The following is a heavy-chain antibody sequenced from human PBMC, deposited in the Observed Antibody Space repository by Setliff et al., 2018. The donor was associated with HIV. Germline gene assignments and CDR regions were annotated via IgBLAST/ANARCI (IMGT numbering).Heavy chain of an antibody. CDR2: IYTSGSS. CDR1: GGSVDSRDYY. V-gene: IGHV4-61*09. D-gene: IGHD4-17*01. J-gene: IGHJ4*02. CDR3: ARAPTVVTLLDY. Sequence: SETLSLTCAVSGGSVDSRDYYWSWIRQPAGKGLEWIGHIYTSGSSTYNPSLKSRVTISRDTSKNQFSLKLSSVTAADTAVCYCARAPTVVTLLDYWGQGTLVTVSS.